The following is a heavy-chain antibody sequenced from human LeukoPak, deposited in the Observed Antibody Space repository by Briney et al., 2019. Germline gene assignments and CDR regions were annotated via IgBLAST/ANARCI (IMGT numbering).Heavy chain of an antibody. CDR3: ARGRYDSSGYTY. Sequence: PGGSLRLSCAASGFTFSSYEMNWVRQAPGKGLEWVSYISSSGSTIYYADSVKGRFTISRDNAKNSLYPQMNSLRAEDTAVYYCARGRYDSSGYTYWGQGTLVTVSS. V-gene: IGHV3-48*03. D-gene: IGHD3-22*01. J-gene: IGHJ4*02. CDR1: GFTFSSYE. CDR2: ISSSGSTI.